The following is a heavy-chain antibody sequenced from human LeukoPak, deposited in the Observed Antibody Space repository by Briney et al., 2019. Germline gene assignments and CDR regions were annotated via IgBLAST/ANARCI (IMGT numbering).Heavy chain of an antibody. Sequence: GASVKVSCKASGYTFTGYYTHWVRQAPGQGLEWMGWINPNSGGTNYAQKFQGRVTMTRDTSISTAYMELSRLRSGDTAVYYCARDDCSGGSCYGDGWFDPWGQGTLVTVSS. CDR2: INPNSGGT. CDR1: GYTFTGYY. CDR3: ARDDCSGGSCYGDGWFDP. D-gene: IGHD2-15*01. V-gene: IGHV1-2*02. J-gene: IGHJ5*02.